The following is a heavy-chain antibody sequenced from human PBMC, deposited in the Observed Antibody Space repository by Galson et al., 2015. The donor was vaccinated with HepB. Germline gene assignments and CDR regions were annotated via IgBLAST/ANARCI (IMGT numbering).Heavy chain of an antibody. CDR3: ARDGYYYDSSGQPYYYYGMDV. D-gene: IGHD3-22*01. Sequence: VRQAPGKGLEWVSVIYSGGSTYYADSVKGRFTISRDNSKNTLYLQMNSLRAEDTAVYYCARDGYYYDSSGQPYYYYGMDVWGQGTTVTVSS. V-gene: IGHV3-53*01. J-gene: IGHJ6*02. CDR2: IYSGGST.